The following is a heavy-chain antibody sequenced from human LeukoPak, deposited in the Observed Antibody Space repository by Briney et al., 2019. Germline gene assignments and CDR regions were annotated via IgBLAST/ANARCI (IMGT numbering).Heavy chain of an antibody. CDR3: VKGWSGQAPGY. J-gene: IGHJ4*02. V-gene: IGHV3-23*01. Sequence: GGSLRLSCAASGFTFSSYAMSWVRQAPGKGLEWVSAISGSGVSTYYADSVKGRFTISRDNSKNTLYLEMNSLGAEDTALYYCVKGWSGQAPGYWGQGTLVTVSS. CDR1: GFTFSSYA. CDR2: ISGSGVST. D-gene: IGHD6-13*01.